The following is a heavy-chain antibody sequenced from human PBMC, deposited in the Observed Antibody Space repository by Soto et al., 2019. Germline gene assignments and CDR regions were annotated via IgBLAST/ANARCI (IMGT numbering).Heavy chain of an antibody. V-gene: IGHV3-23*01. CDR1: GFTFSSFA. CDR3: AKASYDILTGYSPDY. J-gene: IGHJ4*02. Sequence: HPGGSLRLSCAASGFTFSSFAMTWVRQAPGKGLEWVSTITFSGATTYYADSVKGRFTISRDNSKNTLYLQMNSLRVEDTAVYYCAKASYDILTGYSPDYWGQGTLVTVSS. D-gene: IGHD3-9*01. CDR2: ITFSGATT.